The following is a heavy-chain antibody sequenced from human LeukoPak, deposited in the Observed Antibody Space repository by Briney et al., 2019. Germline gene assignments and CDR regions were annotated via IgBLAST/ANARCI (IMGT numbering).Heavy chain of an antibody. CDR3: AREAPYYDSSGYYYVPSGHYWYFDL. CDR2: IYHSGNT. Sequence: SETLSLACTVSGYSISSGYYWAWIRQPPGKGLQWIGNIYHSGNTYYNPSLKSRVSISVDTSKNQFSLKLSSVTAADTAVYYCAREAPYYDSSGYYYVPSGHYWYFDLWGRGTLVTVSS. D-gene: IGHD3-22*01. V-gene: IGHV4-38-2*02. J-gene: IGHJ2*01. CDR1: GYSISSGYY.